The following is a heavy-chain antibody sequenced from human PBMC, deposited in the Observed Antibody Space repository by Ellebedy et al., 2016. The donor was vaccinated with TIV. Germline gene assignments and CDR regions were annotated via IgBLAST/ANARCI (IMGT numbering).Heavy chain of an antibody. J-gene: IGHJ4*02. Sequence: SETLSLXXTVSGGSISSGGYYWNWIRQHPGKGLEWIGYIYYSGSTYYNPSLKSRVTISVDTSKNQFSLKLSSVTAADTAVYYCARESVITSGYVDYWGQGTLVTVSS. CDR3: ARESVITSGYVDY. CDR2: IYYSGST. V-gene: IGHV4-31*03. CDR1: GGSISSGGYY. D-gene: IGHD3-22*01.